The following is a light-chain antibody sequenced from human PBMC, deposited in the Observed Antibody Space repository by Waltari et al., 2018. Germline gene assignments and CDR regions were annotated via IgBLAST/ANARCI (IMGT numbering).Light chain of an antibody. CDR1: RSIGKW. Sequence: DIQMGQSPSYVSASVGAKVTITCRASRSIGKWLAWYQQKPGKAPKLLIYTTSTLEDGVPSRFSGSGYGTEFVLTISSLQPEDFATYFCQQVDTFPRSFGQGTKVEV. J-gene: IGKJ1*01. CDR2: TTS. V-gene: IGKV1-12*01. CDR3: QQVDTFPRS.